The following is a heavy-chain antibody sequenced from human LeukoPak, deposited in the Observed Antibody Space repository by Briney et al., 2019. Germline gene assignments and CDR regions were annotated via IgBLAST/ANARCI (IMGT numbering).Heavy chain of an antibody. CDR2: INHSGST. CDR1: GGSFSGYY. CDR3: ARVVYYDSGNYRADY. J-gene: IGHJ4*02. V-gene: IGHV4-34*01. Sequence: SSETLSLTCAVYGGSFSGYYWSWIRQPPGKGLEWIGEINHSGSTNYNPSLKSRVTISVDTSKNQFSLKLRSVTAADTAVYYCARVVYYDSGNYRADYWGQGTLVTVSS. D-gene: IGHD3-10*01.